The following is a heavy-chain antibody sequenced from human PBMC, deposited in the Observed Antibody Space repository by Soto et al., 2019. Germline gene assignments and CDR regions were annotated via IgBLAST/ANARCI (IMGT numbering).Heavy chain of an antibody. V-gene: IGHV4-34*08. CDR1: GGTFSAYY. D-gene: IGHD3-16*02. Sequence: QVQLQQWGAGLLKPSETLSLTCAVYGGTFSAYYWSWIRQPPGKGLEWIGQINHSGSTRYNPSLKSRVTISVDTSKNPFSLKLSSVTAADTAVYFCATLGVWGSYRHDAFDLWGQGTVVTVSS. J-gene: IGHJ3*01. CDR3: ATLGVWGSYRHDAFDL. CDR2: INHSGST.